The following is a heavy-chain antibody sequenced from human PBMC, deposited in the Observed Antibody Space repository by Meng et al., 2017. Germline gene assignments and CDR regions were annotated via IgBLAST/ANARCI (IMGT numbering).Heavy chain of an antibody. CDR1: GYTFTGYY. J-gene: IGHJ4*02. CDR2: INPNSGGT. CDR3: ASELNTYGSGSYAY. Sequence: QVQLLQSGAEVKKPGASAKVSCKASGYTFTGYYMHWVRQAPGQGLEWMGRINPNSGGTNYAQKFQGRVTMTRDTSISTAYMELSRLRSDDTAVYYCASELNTYGSGSYAYWGQGTLVTVSS. V-gene: IGHV1-2*06. D-gene: IGHD3-10*01.